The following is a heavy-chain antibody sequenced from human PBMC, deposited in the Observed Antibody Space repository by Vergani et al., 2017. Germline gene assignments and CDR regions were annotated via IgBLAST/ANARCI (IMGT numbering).Heavy chain of an antibody. CDR2: IYAGDSDV. D-gene: IGHD3-3*01. J-gene: IGHJ5*02. Sequence: EVQLVQSGAEVKKPGESLKISCQGSGYSITNYWIAWVRQRPGKGLEWMGIIYAGDSDVRYSPSFQGQVTMSVDKSLSTAYLQLSSLKASDTATYYCAKTHDFSSLYSSYNWFDPWGQGIQVTVSS. CDR3: AKTHDFSSLYSSYNWFDP. CDR1: GYSITNYW. V-gene: IGHV5-51*03.